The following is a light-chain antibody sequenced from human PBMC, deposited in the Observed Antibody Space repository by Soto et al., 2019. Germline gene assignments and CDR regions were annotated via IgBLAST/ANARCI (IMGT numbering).Light chain of an antibody. CDR2: KAS. Sequence: DIQMTKSPSTLSASVGDRVTITCRASQRISSWLAWYHQKPGKAPKLLIYKASTLQSGVSSRFMGSGSGTGFSLASSSLQTDDFATYYCEQYHDHWTFGQGTKVE. CDR1: QRISSW. V-gene: IGKV1-5*03. J-gene: IGKJ1*01. CDR3: EQYHDHWT.